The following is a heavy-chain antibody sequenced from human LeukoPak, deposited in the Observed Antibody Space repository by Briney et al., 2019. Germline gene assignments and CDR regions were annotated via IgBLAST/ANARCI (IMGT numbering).Heavy chain of an antibody. CDR1: GLTLSSYA. CDR3: AKFYDLSTGYFDC. CDR2: ISGGGGST. J-gene: IGHJ4*02. Sequence: GGSLRLSCAASGLTLSSYAMSWVRQSPGKGLEWVSAISGGGGSTYYADSVKGRFTISRDNSKNTLYLQMNSLRAEDTAVYYCAKFYDLSTGYFDCWGQGTLVTVSS. V-gene: IGHV3-23*01. D-gene: IGHD3-9*01.